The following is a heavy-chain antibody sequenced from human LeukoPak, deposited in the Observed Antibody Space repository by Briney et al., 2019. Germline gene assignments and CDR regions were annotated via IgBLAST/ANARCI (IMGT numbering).Heavy chain of an antibody. CDR3: ARDRGDY. V-gene: IGHV3-7*01. Sequence: GGSLRLSCAASGFTFSSHWMNWVRQAPGKGLEWAANIKQGGSEIYYVDSVKGRFTISRDDAKNSLYLQMNSLRDEDTAVYYCARDRGDYWGQGTLVTVSS. CDR2: IKQGGSEI. J-gene: IGHJ4*02. CDR1: GFTFSSHW.